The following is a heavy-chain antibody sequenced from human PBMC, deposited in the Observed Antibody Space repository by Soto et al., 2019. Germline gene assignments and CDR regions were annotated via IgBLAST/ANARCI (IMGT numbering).Heavy chain of an antibody. CDR2: INAGNGNT. J-gene: IGHJ6*02. Sequence: ASVKVSCKASGYTFTSYAMHWVRQAPGQRLEWMGWINAGNGNTKYSQKFQGRVTITRDTSASTAYMELSSLRSEDTAVYYCARWGIAVVGTYYYYGMDVWGQGTTVTVSS. CDR3: ARWGIAVVGTYYYYGMDV. CDR1: GYTFTSYA. D-gene: IGHD6-19*01. V-gene: IGHV1-3*01.